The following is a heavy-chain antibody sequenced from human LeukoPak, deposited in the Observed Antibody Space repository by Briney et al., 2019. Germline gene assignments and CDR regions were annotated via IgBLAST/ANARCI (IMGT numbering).Heavy chain of an antibody. Sequence: PGGSLRLSCAASGFTFTSYWMHWVRQAPGKGLVWVSRSNHDGSSTSYADSVKGRFTISRDNSKNTLDLQMNSLEADDTAVYYCASRMKGAAGYFDNWGQGTLVIVSS. D-gene: IGHD6-13*01. CDR3: ASRMKGAAGYFDN. J-gene: IGHJ4*02. CDR1: GFTFTSYW. CDR2: SNHDGSST. V-gene: IGHV3-74*01.